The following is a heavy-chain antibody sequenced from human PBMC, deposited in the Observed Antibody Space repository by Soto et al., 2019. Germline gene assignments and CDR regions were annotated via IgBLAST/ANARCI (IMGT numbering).Heavy chain of an antibody. CDR3: AREGGSYYHYGMGV. CDR2: IYYSGST. D-gene: IGHD2-15*01. J-gene: IGHJ6*02. Sequence: LALTCTVSGGSISSYYWSWIRQPPGKGLEWIGYIYYSGSTNYNPSLKSRVTISVDTSKNQFSLKLTSVTAADTAAYYCAREGGSYYHYGMGVWGQGTTVTVSS. V-gene: IGHV4-59*01. CDR1: GGSISSYY.